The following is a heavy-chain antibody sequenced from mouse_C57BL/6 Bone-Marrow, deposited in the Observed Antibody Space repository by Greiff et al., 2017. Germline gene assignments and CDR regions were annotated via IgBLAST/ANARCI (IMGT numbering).Heavy chain of an antibody. CDR3: ARGYYGSSDY. J-gene: IGHJ2*01. CDR1: GYAFSSYW. D-gene: IGHD1-1*01. V-gene: IGHV1-80*01. CDR2: IYPGDGDT. Sequence: QVQLKESGAELVKPGASVKISCKASGYAFSSYWMNWVKQRPGKGLEWIGQIYPGDGDTNYNGKFKGKATLTADKSSSTAYMQLSSLTSEDSAVYFCARGYYGSSDYWGQGTTLTVSS.